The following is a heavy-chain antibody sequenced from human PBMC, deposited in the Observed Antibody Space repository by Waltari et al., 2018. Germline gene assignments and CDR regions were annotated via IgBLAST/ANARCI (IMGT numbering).Heavy chain of an antibody. CDR3: ASLADLRSYYYYMDV. D-gene: IGHD3-16*01. CDR2: ISGSGGST. Sequence: EVQLVESGGGLVQPGGSLRLSCAASGFTFSSYAMSWVRQAPGKGLEWVSGISGSGGSTYYADSVKGRFTSSRDNSKNTLYLQMNSLRAEDTAVYYCASLADLRSYYYYMDVWGKGTTVTVSS. J-gene: IGHJ6*03. V-gene: IGHV3-23*04. CDR1: GFTFSSYA.